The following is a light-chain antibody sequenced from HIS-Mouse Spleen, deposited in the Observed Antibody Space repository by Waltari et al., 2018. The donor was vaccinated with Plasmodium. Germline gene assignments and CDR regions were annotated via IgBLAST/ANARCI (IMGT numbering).Light chain of an antibody. CDR1: NLGAKY. CDR2: QDS. V-gene: IGLV3-1*01. J-gene: IGLJ2*01. CDR3: QAWDSSTVV. Sequence: SYEMTQPPSVSVSPGQPAGITCSGSNLGAKYACWYQQKPGQSPVLVIYQDSKRPSGIPERFSGSNSGNTATLTISGTQAMDEADYYCQAWDSSTVVFGGGTKLTVL.